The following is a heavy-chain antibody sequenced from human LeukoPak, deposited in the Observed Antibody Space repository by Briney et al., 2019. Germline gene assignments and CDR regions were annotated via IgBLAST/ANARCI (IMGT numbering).Heavy chain of an antibody. Sequence: GESLKISCKGSGYTFSSYRIGWVRQMPGKGLEWMGIIYPGDSDTRYSPSFQGQVTISAYKSISTAYLQWSDLRASDTAVYYCARDKGRAFDIWGQGTVVTVSS. CDR2: IYPGDSDT. J-gene: IGHJ3*02. CDR1: GYTFSSYR. V-gene: IGHV5-51*01. CDR3: ARDKGRAFDI.